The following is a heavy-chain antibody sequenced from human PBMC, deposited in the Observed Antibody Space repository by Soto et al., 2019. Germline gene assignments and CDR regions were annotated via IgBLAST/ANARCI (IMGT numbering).Heavy chain of an antibody. Sequence: ASLKVSCKASGYTFTSYGISWVRQAPGQGLEWMGWISAYNGNTNYAQKLQGRVTITTDTSTSTAYMELRSLRSDDTAVYYCARDKVYYDRSGLDYWGQGTLVTVSS. CDR3: ARDKVYYDRSGLDY. CDR1: GYTFTSYG. D-gene: IGHD3-22*01. J-gene: IGHJ4*02. CDR2: ISAYNGNT. V-gene: IGHV1-18*01.